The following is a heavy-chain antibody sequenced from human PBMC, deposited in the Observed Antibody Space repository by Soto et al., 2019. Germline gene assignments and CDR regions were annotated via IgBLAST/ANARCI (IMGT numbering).Heavy chain of an antibody. J-gene: IGHJ1*01. CDR2: ISGSGGSP. CDR1: GFTFSSYA. CDR3: AKDPGYCSGGSCYSFQH. V-gene: IGHV3-23*01. Sequence: EVQLLESGGGLVQPGGSLRLSCAASGFTFSSYAMSWVRQAPGKGLEWVSAISGSGGSPYYADSVKGRFTISRDNSKNTLYLQMNSLRAEDTAVYYCAKDPGYCSGGSCYSFQHWGQGTLVTVSS. D-gene: IGHD2-15*01.